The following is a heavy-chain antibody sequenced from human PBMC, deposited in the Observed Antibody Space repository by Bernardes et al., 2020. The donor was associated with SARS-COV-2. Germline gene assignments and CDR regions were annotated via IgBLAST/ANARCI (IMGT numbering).Heavy chain of an antibody. CDR2: IYYSGST. D-gene: IGHD3-22*01. CDR1: GGSISSVDYY. CDR3: ARDSNRHYYDSSGLKNDAFDI. V-gene: IGHV4-30-4*01. J-gene: IGHJ3*02. Sequence: SETLSLTCTVSGGSISSVDYYWSWLLQPPGKGLEWIGYIYYSGSTYYNPSLKSRVTISVDTSKNQFSLKLSSVTAADTAVYYCARDSNRHYYDSSGLKNDAFDIWGQGTMVTVSS.